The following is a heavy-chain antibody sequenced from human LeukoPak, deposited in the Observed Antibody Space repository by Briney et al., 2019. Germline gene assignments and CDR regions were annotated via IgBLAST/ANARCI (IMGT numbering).Heavy chain of an antibody. J-gene: IGHJ4*02. CDR1: GGSISSYY. CDR2: IYYSGST. Sequence: SETLSLTCTVSGGSISSYYWGWIRQPPGKGLEWIGSIYYSGSTYYNPSLKSRVTISVDTSKNQFSLKLSSVTAADTAVYYCARGFMVQGVPLAFDYWGQGTLVTVSS. CDR3: ARGFMVQGVPLAFDY. D-gene: IGHD3-10*01. V-gene: IGHV4-39*01.